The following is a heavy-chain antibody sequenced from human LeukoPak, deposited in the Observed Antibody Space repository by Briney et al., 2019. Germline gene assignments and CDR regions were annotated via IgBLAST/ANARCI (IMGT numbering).Heavy chain of an antibody. CDR3: GRVAAATPLWYFDL. J-gene: IGHJ2*01. CDR2: IIPIFGTS. CDR1: GGIITNYA. D-gene: IGHD2-15*01. Sequence: SVKVSCKTSGGIITNYAISWVRQAPGQGLEWVGVIIPIFGTSNYAQKFQGRVTITADKSTNTAYMELSSLRSEDTAVYYWGRVAAATPLWYFDLWGRGTLVTVSS. V-gene: IGHV1-69*06.